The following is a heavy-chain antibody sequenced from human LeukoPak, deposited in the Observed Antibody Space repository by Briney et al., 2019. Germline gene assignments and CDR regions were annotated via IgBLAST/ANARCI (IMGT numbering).Heavy chain of an antibody. CDR3: ARASWELLSYYYYYYMDV. V-gene: IGHV3-66*02. Sequence: GGSLRLSCAASGFTVSSNYMSWVHQAPGKGLEWVSVIYSGGSTYYADSVKGRFTISRDNSKNTLYLQMNSLRAEDTAVYYCARASWELLSYYYYYYMDVWGKGTTVTVSS. CDR1: GFTVSSNY. D-gene: IGHD1-26*01. CDR2: IYSGGST. J-gene: IGHJ6*03.